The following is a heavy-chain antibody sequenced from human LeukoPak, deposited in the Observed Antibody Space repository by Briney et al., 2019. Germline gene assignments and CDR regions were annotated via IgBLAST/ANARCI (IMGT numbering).Heavy chain of an antibody. CDR2: ISNSGSTI. CDR3: ARDRTTVVTPLCY. D-gene: IGHD4-23*01. CDR1: GFTFSDYY. Sequence: GGSLRLSGAASGFTFSDYYMSWIRQAPGKGLEWVGYISNSGSTIYYADSVKGRFTISKDNAKNSLYLQMNSLRAEDTAVYYCARDRTTVVTPLCYWGQGTLVTVSS. V-gene: IGHV3-11*01. J-gene: IGHJ4*02.